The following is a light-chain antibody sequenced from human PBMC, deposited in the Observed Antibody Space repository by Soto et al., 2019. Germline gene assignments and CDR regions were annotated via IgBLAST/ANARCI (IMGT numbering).Light chain of an antibody. V-gene: IGLV2-14*02. CDR2: ATS. CDR3: ATWDSSLGAVV. CDR1: SSDVGTYNL. Sequence: QSALTQPAAVSGSPGQSITISCTGTSSDVGTYNLVSWYQQYPGKAPKLMIYATSKRPSGVSNRFSGSKSGDTASLTISGLQTGDEADYYCATWDSSLGAVVFGGGTKLTVL. J-gene: IGLJ3*02.